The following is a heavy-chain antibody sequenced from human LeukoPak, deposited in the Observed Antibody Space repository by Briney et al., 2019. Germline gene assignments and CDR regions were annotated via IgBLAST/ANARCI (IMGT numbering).Heavy chain of an antibody. J-gene: IGHJ4*02. CDR3: AEPTVRLFTPFNY. CDR2: ISGSGSGT. D-gene: IGHD3-10*02. Sequence: TGGSLRLSCAASGFTFSSYAMSWVRQAPGKGLEWVSTISGSGSGTYYADSVKGRFTISRDNSKNTLYLQMNSLRAEDTAVYYCAEPTVRLFTPFNYWGQGTLVTVSS. CDR1: GFTFSSYA. V-gene: IGHV3-23*01.